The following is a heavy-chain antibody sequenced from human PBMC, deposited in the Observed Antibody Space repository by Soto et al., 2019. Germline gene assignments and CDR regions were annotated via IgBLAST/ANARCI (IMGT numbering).Heavy chain of an antibody. CDR3: VHGASNFDY. V-gene: IGHV3-23*01. CDR2: ISGPGGTT. J-gene: IGHJ4*02. CDR1: GFIFSNYA. D-gene: IGHD3-10*01. Sequence: GGSLRLSCVASGFIFSNYAMTWVRQAPGQGLEWVSSISGPGGTTNYADSVKGRFAISRDNSKNTLYLQMNSLRAEDTAVYYCVHGASNFDYWGQGTLVNVS.